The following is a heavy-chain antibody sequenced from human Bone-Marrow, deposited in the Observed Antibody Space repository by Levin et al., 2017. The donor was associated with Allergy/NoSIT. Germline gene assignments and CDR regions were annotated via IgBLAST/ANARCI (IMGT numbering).Heavy chain of an antibody. D-gene: IGHD2-15*01. V-gene: IGHV3-7*01. J-gene: IGHJ5*02. Sequence: QSGGSLRLSCAASGFTFSNYWMSWVRQAPGKGPEWVANINQGGSGKYYVDSVKGRFTISRDNAKHSLYLQMSSLRAEDTAMYYCARDVGCGTGGCYSAEGWFDPWGQGTLVTVSS. CDR3: ARDVGCGTGGCYSAEGWFDP. CDR1: GFTFSNYW. CDR2: INQGGSGK.